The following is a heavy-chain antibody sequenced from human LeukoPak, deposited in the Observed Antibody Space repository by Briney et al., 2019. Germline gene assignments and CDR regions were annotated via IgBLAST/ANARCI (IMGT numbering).Heavy chain of an antibody. CDR2: INAGNGDT. V-gene: IGHV1-3*01. CDR1: GYTFIKYV. Sequence: ASVKVSCKASGYTFIKYVVHWVRQAPGQRPEWMGWINAGNGDTKYSQNFQDRVTITRDTSANTAYMELSSLTSEDTALYYCARDDCGDTCYPGGYWGQGTLVTVSS. J-gene: IGHJ4*02. D-gene: IGHD2-21*01. CDR3: ARDDCGDTCYPGGY.